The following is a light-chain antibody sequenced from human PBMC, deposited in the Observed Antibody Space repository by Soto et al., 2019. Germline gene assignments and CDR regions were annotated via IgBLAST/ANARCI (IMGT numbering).Light chain of an antibody. V-gene: IGKV1-39*01. CDR1: QNINGD. CDR2: SAS. CDR3: QQTYSRVLT. J-gene: IGKJ4*01. Sequence: DIKMTQSPSSLSASVGDRVTITCRASQNINGDLHWYQQKPGKAPKLLIFSASSLQDGVPSRFSGSGFGTDFTLTISSVQAEDFATYFCQQTYSRVLTFGGGTQVETK.